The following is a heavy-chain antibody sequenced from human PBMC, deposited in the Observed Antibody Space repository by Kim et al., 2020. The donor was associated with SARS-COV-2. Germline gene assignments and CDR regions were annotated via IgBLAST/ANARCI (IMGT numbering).Heavy chain of an antibody. CDR2: IKQDGSEK. D-gene: IGHD6-13*01. J-gene: IGHJ4*02. CDR1: GFTFSSYW. V-gene: IGHV3-7*01. CDR3: ARDSFSYFGLYSSSCDY. Sequence: GGSLRLSCAASGFTFSSYWMSWVRQAPGKGLEWVANIKQDGSEKYYVDSVKGRFTISRDNAKNSLYLQMNSLRAEDTAVYYCARDSFSYFGLYSSSCDYWGQGTLVTVSS.